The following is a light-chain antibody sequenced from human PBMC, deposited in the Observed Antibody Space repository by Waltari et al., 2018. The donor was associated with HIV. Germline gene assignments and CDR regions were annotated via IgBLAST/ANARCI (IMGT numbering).Light chain of an antibody. CDR3: QSWDDSLSGYV. CDR1: KSNTGAGFA. V-gene: IGLV1-40*01. J-gene: IGLJ1*01. CDR2: GNN. Sequence: QSVLTQPPSLSGAPGQRFPISCTGCKSNTGAGFAVHWYQKVPGTAPKLLIDGNNNRPSGVPERFSGAKSDTSAALAITGLQAEDEADYYCQSWDDSLSGYVFGTGSKVTVL.